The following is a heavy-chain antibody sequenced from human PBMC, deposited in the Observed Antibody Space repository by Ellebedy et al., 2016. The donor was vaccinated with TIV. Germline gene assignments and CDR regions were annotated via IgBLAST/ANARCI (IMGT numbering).Heavy chain of an antibody. Sequence: SVKVSXXASGGTFSSYAISWVRQAPGQGLEWMGGIIPIFGTANYAQKFQGRVTITADESTSTAYMELSSLRSEDTAVYYCARMGSGYEVDYWGQGTLVTVSS. J-gene: IGHJ4*02. D-gene: IGHD3-22*01. V-gene: IGHV1-69*13. CDR2: IIPIFGTA. CDR3: ARMGSGYEVDY. CDR1: GGTFSSYA.